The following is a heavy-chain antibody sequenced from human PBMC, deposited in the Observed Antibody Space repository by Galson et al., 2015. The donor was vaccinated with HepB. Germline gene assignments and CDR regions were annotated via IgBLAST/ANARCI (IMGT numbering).Heavy chain of an antibody. CDR1: GFTFSSYA. V-gene: IGHV3-23*01. CDR3: AKWAEPAAIPRFLWFDP. D-gene: IGHD2-2*02. CDR2: ISGSGGST. J-gene: IGHJ5*02. Sequence: SLRLSCAASGFTFSSYAMSWVRQAPGKGLEWVSAISGSGGSTYYADSVKGRFTISRDNSKNTLYLQMNSLRAEDTAVFYCAKWAEPAAIPRFLWFDPWGQGTLVTVSS.